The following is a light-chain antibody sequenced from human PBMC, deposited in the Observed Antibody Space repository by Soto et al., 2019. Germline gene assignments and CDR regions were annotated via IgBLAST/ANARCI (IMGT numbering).Light chain of an antibody. CDR1: SSDIGGYNH. Sequence: QSALTQPTSVSGSPGQSITISCTGVSSDIGGYNHVSWYQQHPGKVPRLIIYDVDNRPLGVSNRFSGSQSGNTASLTISGLQAEDEAEYYCCAYTARTTLSWVFGGGTMLTVL. J-gene: IGLJ3*02. CDR2: DVD. V-gene: IGLV2-14*03. CDR3: CAYTARTTLSWV.